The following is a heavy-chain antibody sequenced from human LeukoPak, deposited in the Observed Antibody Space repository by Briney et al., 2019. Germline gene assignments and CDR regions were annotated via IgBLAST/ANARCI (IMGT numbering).Heavy chain of an antibody. J-gene: IGHJ4*02. Sequence: GGSLRLSCAASGFTFSSYAMSWVRQAPGKGLEWVSAISGSGGSTYYADSVKGRFTISRDNSKNTLYLQMNSPRAEDTAVYYCAKGVAAAGTLGYFDYWGQGTLVTVSS. CDR1: GFTFSSYA. D-gene: IGHD6-13*01. CDR3: AKGVAAAGTLGYFDY. CDR2: ISGSGGST. V-gene: IGHV3-23*01.